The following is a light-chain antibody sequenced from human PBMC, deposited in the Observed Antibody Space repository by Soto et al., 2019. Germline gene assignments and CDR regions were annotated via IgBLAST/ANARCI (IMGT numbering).Light chain of an antibody. Sequence: DIQMTQSPSSLSASVGDRVTITCQASQDISNYLNWYQQKPGKAPKLLIYDASNLETGVPSRFSGSGSGTDFTFTISRLQPEDIATYYWQQYDNLPFTFGPGTKVDIK. CDR3: QQYDNLPFT. CDR2: DAS. CDR1: QDISNY. J-gene: IGKJ3*01. V-gene: IGKV1-33*01.